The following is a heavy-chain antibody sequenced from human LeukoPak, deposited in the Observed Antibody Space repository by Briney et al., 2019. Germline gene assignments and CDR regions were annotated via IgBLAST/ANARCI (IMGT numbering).Heavy chain of an antibody. V-gene: IGHV3-7*05. CDR1: GFTFGSYW. CDR3: ARWRTTNWSEFDY. Sequence: GGSLRLSCAASGFTFGSYWMSWVRQAPGKRLEWVATIKEDGSDKYYVDSVKGRFTVSRDNAKNSLYLQMNSLRAEDTAVYFCARWRTTNWSEFDYWGQGTLVTVSS. J-gene: IGHJ4*02. CDR2: IKEDGSDK. D-gene: IGHD1-1*01.